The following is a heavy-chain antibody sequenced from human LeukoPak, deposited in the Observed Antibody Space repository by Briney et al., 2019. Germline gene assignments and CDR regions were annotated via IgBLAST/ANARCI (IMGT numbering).Heavy chain of an antibody. V-gene: IGHV3-53*04. CDR3: ARYDYGGGIDL. D-gene: IGHD4-23*01. CDR2: IYSGDTA. J-gene: IGHJ5*02. Sequence: GGSLRLSCAISGFTVSNTYMTWVRQAPGKGLEWVSVIYSGDTAKYGDSVKGRFTISRHNSKNMLYLQMNSLRADDTGVYYCARYDYGGGIDLWGLETLVSVSS. CDR1: GFTVSNTY.